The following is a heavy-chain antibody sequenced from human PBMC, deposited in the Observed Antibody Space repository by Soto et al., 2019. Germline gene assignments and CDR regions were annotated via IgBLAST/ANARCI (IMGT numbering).Heavy chain of an antibody. CDR1: GGTFSSYT. V-gene: IGHV1-69*02. Sequence: EASVKASCKASGGTFSSYTISWVRQAPGQGLEWMGRIIPILGIANYAQKFQGRVTITADKSTSTAYMELSSLRSEDTAVYYCAKRVDYGDYFYYFDYWGQGTLVTVSS. J-gene: IGHJ4*02. D-gene: IGHD4-17*01. CDR2: IIPILGIA. CDR3: AKRVDYGDYFYYFDY.